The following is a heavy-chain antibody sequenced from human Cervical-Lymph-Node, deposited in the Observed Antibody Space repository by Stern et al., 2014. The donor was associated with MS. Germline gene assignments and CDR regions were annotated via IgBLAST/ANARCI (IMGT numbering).Heavy chain of an antibody. CDR1: GGTFSSSYA. CDR3: ARGIVGHRASSTNRAAATLHNLFDL. V-gene: IGHV1-69*09. Sequence: VQLVESGPEVKKPGSSVNVSCKASGGTFSSSYAVTWLRQDPGQGLAGMGGSVPMLGLPIYAQKLQGRVTLTPENSQTPTYIALSGLKSEDPAVYYCARGIVGHRASSTNRAAATLHNLFDLWGQGTQVTVSP. D-gene: IGHD1-26*01. CDR2: SVPMLGLP. J-gene: IGHJ5*02.